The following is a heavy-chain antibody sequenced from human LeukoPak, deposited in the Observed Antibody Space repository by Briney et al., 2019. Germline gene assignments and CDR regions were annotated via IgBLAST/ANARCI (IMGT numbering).Heavy chain of an antibody. D-gene: IGHD5-24*01. Sequence: ASVKVSCKASGYTFTGYYMHWVRQAPGQGLEWMGWINPNSGGTNYAQKFQGRVTMTRDTSISTAYMELSRLRSDDTAVYYCARAGLVATTNFDYWGQGTLVIVSS. CDR1: GYTFTGYY. CDR2: INPNSGGT. CDR3: ARAGLVATTNFDY. J-gene: IGHJ4*02. V-gene: IGHV1-2*02.